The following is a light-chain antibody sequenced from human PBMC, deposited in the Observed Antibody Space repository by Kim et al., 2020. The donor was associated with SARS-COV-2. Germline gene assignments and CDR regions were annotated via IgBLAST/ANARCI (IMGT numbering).Light chain of an antibody. Sequence: ASGGDRVTVTGRASQSITTCLAWERQRPGKAPELLIYDASSLQSGGPSRFTGSGSGTEFTLTISSLQPDDFAAYYCQQHKTYPLTFGGGTKVDIK. CDR2: DAS. CDR1: QSITTC. V-gene: IGKV1-5*01. CDR3: QQHKTYPLT. J-gene: IGKJ4*01.